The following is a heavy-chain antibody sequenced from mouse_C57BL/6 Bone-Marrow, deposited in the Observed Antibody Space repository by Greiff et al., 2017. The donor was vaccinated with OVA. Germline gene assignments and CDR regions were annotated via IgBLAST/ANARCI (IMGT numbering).Heavy chain of an antibody. V-gene: IGHV1-26*01. CDR1: GYTFTDYY. CDR2: INPNNGGT. D-gene: IGHD2-3*01. CDR3: ARWLLTLYYFDY. Sequence: VQLQQSGPELVKPGASVKISCKASGYTFTDYYMNWVKQSHGKSLEWIGDINPNNGGTSYNQKFKGKATLTVDKSSSTAYMELRSLTSEDSAVYYCARWLLTLYYFDYWGQGTTLTVSS. J-gene: IGHJ2*01.